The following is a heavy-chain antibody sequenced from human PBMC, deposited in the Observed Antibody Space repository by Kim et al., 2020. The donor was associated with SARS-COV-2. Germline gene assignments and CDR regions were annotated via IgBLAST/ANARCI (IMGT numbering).Heavy chain of an antibody. V-gene: IGHV3-7*01. Sequence: GGSLRLSCAASGFTFSSYWMSWVRQAPGKGLEWVANIKQDGSEKYYVDSVKGRFTISRDNAKNSLYLQMNSLRAEDTAVYYCARDFPNYGDYQPFDYWGQGALVTVSS. D-gene: IGHD4-17*01. CDR3: ARDFPNYGDYQPFDY. CDR2: IKQDGSEK. J-gene: IGHJ4*02. CDR1: GFTFSSYW.